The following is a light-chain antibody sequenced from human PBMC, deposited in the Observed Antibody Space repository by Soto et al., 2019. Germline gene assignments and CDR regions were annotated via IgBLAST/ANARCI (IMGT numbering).Light chain of an antibody. CDR1: QSLFSSSTNKNY. J-gene: IGKJ5*01. CDR3: QNYYSATLT. V-gene: IGKV4-1*01. Sequence: DVVLTPSPHSLSVSLGATAAIPCKSSQSLFSSSTNKNYLPSFQQTPRQPPKSFLYWASTRDAGVPDRFSGSGSGTDFTLTISSRQAEDVATYYCQNYYSATLTFGQGTRLEI. CDR2: WAS.